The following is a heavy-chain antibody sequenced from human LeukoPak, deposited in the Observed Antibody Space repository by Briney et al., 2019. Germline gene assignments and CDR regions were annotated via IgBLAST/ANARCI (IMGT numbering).Heavy chain of an antibody. CDR2: IYPGDSDT. Sequence: GESLKISCKGSGYSFTFCWIGWVRKMPGKGLEWMGIIYPGDSDTRYSPSFQGQVTISADKSISTAYLQWSSLKASDTAMYYCARHPLGYSYGYLDYWGQGTLVTVSS. J-gene: IGHJ4*02. V-gene: IGHV5-51*01. CDR1: GYSFTFCW. CDR3: ARHPLGYSYGYLDY. D-gene: IGHD5-18*01.